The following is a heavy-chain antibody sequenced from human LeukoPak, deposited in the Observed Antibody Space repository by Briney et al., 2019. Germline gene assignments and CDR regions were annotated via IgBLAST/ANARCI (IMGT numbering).Heavy chain of an antibody. CDR3: ARLGVGHPPY. D-gene: IGHD2-8*01. V-gene: IGHV4-59*08. J-gene: IGHJ4*02. CDR2: IYYSGST. Sequence: SETLSLTCTVSGDSINGFYWSWIREPPGKGLEWIGYIYYSGSTTYNPSLKSRVTISLDTSKNQFSLKLSSVTAADTAVYYCARLGVGHPPYWGQGTLVTVSS. CDR1: GDSINGFY.